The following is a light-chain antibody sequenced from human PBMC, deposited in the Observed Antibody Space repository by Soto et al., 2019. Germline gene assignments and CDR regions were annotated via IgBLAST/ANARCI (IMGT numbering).Light chain of an antibody. CDR2: AAS. J-gene: IGKJ1*01. CDR3: HQYYSYPRT. Sequence: AIRMTQSTSSLSASTGDIVTITFRASQGISSYLAWYQQKPGKAPKLLIYAASTLQSGVPSRFSGSGSGTDFTLTISGLQSEDFATYYCHQYYSYPRTFGQGTKVDIK. CDR1: QGISSY. V-gene: IGKV1-8*01.